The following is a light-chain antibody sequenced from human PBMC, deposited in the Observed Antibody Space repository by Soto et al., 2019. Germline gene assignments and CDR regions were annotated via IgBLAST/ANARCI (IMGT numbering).Light chain of an antibody. CDR3: QHYGTSPYT. V-gene: IGKV3-20*01. Sequence: EIVLTHAPGTLSMSPGERATLSCRVSQSVSSSHLAWYQQKPGQAPRLLIYEGSSRATGIPDRFSGSGSGTDFTLTLSRLEPEDFAVYFCQHYGTSPYTFGQGTKVDIK. CDR2: EGS. J-gene: IGKJ2*01. CDR1: QSVSSSH.